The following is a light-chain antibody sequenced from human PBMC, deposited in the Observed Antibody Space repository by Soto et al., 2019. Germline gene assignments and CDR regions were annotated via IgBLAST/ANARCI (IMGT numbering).Light chain of an antibody. CDR3: QQRNDWPLT. CDR1: QSVGRDY. V-gene: IGKV3D-20*02. CDR2: HAS. J-gene: IGKJ4*01. Sequence: EIVLTQSPGTLSLSPGERATLSCRASQSVGRDYLAWFQQKPGQAPRLLIYHASIRATGIPDRFSGSGSGTDFTLTSSKREPEDFAVYYCQQRNDWPLTFGGGTKVEIK.